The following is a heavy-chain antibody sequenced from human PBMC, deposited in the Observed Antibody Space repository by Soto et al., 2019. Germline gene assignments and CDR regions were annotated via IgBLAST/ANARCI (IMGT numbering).Heavy chain of an antibody. D-gene: IGHD6-19*01. CDR2: IWFDGSNK. J-gene: IGHJ6*02. CDR3: AKDQLGGWDYYYYYYGMDV. V-gene: IGHV3-33*06. Sequence: QVQLVESGGGVVQPGRTLRLSCAESGFTFSTYGMHWVRQAPGKGLEWVAVIWFDGSNKYYADSVKGRFTISRDNSNNTLFLQMNSLRAEDTAVYYCAKDQLGGWDYYYYYYGMDVWGQGTTVTVSS. CDR1: GFTFSTYG.